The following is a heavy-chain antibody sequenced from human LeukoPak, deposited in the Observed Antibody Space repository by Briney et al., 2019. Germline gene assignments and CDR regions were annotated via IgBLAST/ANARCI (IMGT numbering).Heavy chain of an antibody. CDR2: INGNSHYT. J-gene: IGHJ4*02. Sequence: GGSLRLSCAASGFTFSTFAMSSVRQAPGKGLEWVSAINGNSHYTYHADSVTGRFTISRDNSKNPLYLQMHSLRTEDTAVYYCAKQRATGAGTDTRYFDYWGQGSLVTVSS. V-gene: IGHV3-23*01. CDR1: GFTFSTFA. D-gene: IGHD1-1*01. CDR3: AKQRATGAGTDTRYFDY.